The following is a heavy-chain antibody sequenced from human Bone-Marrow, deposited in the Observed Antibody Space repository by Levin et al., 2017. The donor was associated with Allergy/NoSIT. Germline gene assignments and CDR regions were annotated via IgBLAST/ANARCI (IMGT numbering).Heavy chain of an antibody. D-gene: IGHD3-22*01. CDR3: ARDSVEVVEPAPDDNNQPALLMDV. CDR2: IWYDGSNE. V-gene: IGHV3-33*01. Sequence: GGSLRLSCATSGFTFTTYAMHWVRQAPGKGLEWMAVIWYDGSNEYYADSVRGRFTISRDNSKNTLYLQMNSLRAEDTAVYFCARDSVEVVEPAPDDNNQPALLMDVWGQGTTVIVSS. J-gene: IGHJ6*02. CDR1: GFTFTTYA.